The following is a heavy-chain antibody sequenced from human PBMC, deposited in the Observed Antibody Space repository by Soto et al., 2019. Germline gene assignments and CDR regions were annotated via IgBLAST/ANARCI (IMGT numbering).Heavy chain of an antibody. V-gene: IGHV3-30-3*01. CDR2: ISYDGSNK. J-gene: IGHJ6*02. CDR3: ARDTTNYDFWSGYWVHYGMDV. CDR1: GFTFSSYA. D-gene: IGHD3-3*01. Sequence: PGGSLRLSCAASGFTFSSYAMHWVRQAPGKGLEWVAVISYDGSNKYYADSVKGRFTISRDNSKNTLYLQMNSLRAEDTAVYYCARDTTNYDFWSGYWVHYGMDVWGQGTTVIVSS.